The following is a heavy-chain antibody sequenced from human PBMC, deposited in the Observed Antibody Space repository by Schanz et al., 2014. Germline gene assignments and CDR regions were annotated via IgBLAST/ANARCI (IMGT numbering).Heavy chain of an antibody. CDR3: AKVAPAATYLDS. CDR2: ISDSGDST. CDR1: GFTFSSYY. Sequence: QVYLVESGGDLVKPGGSLRLSCAASGFTFSSYYMTWIRQAPGKGLEWVSDISDSGDSTHYADSVKGRFTISRDNAKNSLFLQMNSLSAEDTAVYYCAKVAPAATYLDSWGLGTLVTVSS. V-gene: IGHV3-11*01. D-gene: IGHD2-2*01. J-gene: IGHJ4*02.